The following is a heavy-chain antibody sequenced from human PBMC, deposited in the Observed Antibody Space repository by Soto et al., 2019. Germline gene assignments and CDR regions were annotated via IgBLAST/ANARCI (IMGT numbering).Heavy chain of an antibody. CDR2: IRASGSTA. CDR1: GFPFNNYA. CDR3: AKDGGSGNPYYFDC. J-gene: IGHJ4*02. D-gene: IGHD6-19*01. V-gene: IGHV3-23*01. Sequence: DVDLLESGGGLVQPGGSLRLSCAASGFPFNNYAISWVRQAPGKGLEWVSGIRASGSTAYYADSVKGRFTISRDNSKNTLFLQMNSLRAEDTAVYFCAKDGGSGNPYYFDCWGQGALVTVSS.